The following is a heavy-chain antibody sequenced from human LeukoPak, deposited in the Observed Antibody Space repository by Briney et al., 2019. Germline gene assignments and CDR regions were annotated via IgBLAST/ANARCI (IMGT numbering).Heavy chain of an antibody. V-gene: IGHV3-30*18. Sequence: GGSLRLSCAASGFTFSSYGMHWVRQAPGKGLEWVAVISYDGSNKYYADSVKGRFTISRDNSKNTLYLQMNSLRAEDMAVYYCAKDVIHDYWGQGTLVTVSS. CDR3: AKDVIHDY. CDR1: GFTFSSYG. CDR2: ISYDGSNK. D-gene: IGHD3-10*01. J-gene: IGHJ4*02.